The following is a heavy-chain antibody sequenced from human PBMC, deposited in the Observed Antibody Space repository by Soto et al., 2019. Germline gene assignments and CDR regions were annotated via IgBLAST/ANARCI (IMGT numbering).Heavy chain of an antibody. CDR3: ARQPPGWFDP. V-gene: IGHV4-59*08. J-gene: IGHJ5*02. Sequence: QVQLRESGPGLVKPSETLSLICSVSGGSITSSYWSWIRQPPGKGLEWIGDFYYGGSTNYNPSLNSRVTISVDTSKNQFSLTLNSVTAADPAVYYCARQPPGWFDPWGQGTLVTVSS. CDR2: FYYGGST. CDR1: GGSITSSY.